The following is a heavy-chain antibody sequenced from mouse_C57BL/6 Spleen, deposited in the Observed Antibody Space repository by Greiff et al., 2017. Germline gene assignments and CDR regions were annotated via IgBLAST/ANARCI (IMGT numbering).Heavy chain of an antibody. CDR3: ARGGIYYGKGYWYFDV. D-gene: IGHD2-1*01. CDR2: IYPRDGST. Sequence: QVQLQQSGPELVKPGASVKLSCKASGYTFTSYDINWVKQRPGQGLEWIGWIYPRDGSTKYNEKFKGKATLTVDTASITAYMELHSLTSEDSEVYFWARGGIYYGKGYWYFDVWGTGTTVTVSS. CDR1: GYTFTSYD. V-gene: IGHV1-85*01. J-gene: IGHJ1*03.